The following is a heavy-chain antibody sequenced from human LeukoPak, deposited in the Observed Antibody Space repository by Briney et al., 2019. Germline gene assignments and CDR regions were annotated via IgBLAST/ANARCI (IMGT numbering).Heavy chain of an antibody. CDR2: IKQDGSEK. CDR3: ATSGYNFDY. V-gene: IGHV3-7*05. CDR1: GFSLSNYW. Sequence: GGSLRLSCAVSGFSLSNYWMSWVRQTPGKGLEWVANIKQDGSEKHYVDSVKGRFAISRDNAKDSLYLQMSSLRIEDTAVYYCATSGYNFDYWGQGTLVTVS. D-gene: IGHD5-18*01. J-gene: IGHJ4*02.